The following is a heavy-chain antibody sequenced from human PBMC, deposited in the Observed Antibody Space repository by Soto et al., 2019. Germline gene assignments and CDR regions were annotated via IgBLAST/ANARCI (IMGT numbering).Heavy chain of an antibody. CDR3: ASYSSSWADAFDI. CDR2: ISAYNGNT. Sequence: QVQLVQSGAEVKKPGASVKVSCKASGYTFTSYGISWVRQAPGQGLEWMGWISAYNGNTNYAQKLQGRVTMTTDTSTSTANMELRSLRSDDTGVYYCASYSSSWADAFDIWGQGTMVTVSS. V-gene: IGHV1-18*04. D-gene: IGHD6-13*01. CDR1: GYTFTSYG. J-gene: IGHJ3*02.